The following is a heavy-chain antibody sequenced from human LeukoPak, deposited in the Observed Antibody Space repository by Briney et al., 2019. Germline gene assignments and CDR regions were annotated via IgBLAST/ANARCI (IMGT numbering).Heavy chain of an antibody. CDR1: GFTFSPFW. CDR3: AKGSKAVLFTRDHYMDV. V-gene: IGHV3-74*01. J-gene: IGHJ6*03. CDR2: IGLDGSNT. D-gene: IGHD6-19*01. Sequence: GGSLRLSCATSGFTFSPFWIHWVRQAPGKGLEWVSRIGLDGSNTNYADSVRGRFTISRDNSKNTLYLQMNSLRAEDTAVYFCAKGSKAVLFTRDHYMDVWGKGTTVTISS.